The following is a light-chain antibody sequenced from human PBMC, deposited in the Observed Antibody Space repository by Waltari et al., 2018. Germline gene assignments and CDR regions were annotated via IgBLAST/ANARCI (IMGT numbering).Light chain of an antibody. J-gene: IGKJ3*01. CDR2: WAC. Sequence: DIVMTQSPDSLAVSLGERATINCKSSQTVLDSSNNRNYLAWYQQKPGQPPKLLIYWACTRESGVPDRFSGSGSVTDFTLTITSLQAEDVAVYYCQQYYSPPPLFTFGPGTKVDIK. CDR1: QTVLDSSNNRNY. V-gene: IGKV4-1*01. CDR3: QQYYSPPPLFT.